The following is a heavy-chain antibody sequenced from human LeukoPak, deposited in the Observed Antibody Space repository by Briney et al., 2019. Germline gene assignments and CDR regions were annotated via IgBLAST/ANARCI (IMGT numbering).Heavy chain of an antibody. Sequence: SETLSLTCTVSGGSISSSSYYWGWIRQPPGKGLEWIGSIYYSGSTYYNPSLKSRVTISVDTSKNQFSLKLGSVTAADTAVYYCARTDYGSGSYYPYYYYYMDVWGKGTTVTISS. J-gene: IGHJ6*03. CDR3: ARTDYGSGSYYPYYYYYMDV. CDR1: GGSISSSSYY. V-gene: IGHV4-39*07. CDR2: IYYSGST. D-gene: IGHD3-10*01.